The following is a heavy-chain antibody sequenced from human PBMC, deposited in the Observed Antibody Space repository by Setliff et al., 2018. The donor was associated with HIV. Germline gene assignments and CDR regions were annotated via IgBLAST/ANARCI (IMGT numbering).Heavy chain of an antibody. J-gene: IGHJ4*01. CDR2: VFYAGTT. D-gene: IGHD1-26*01. V-gene: IGHV4-61*01. CDR1: GVSTSSTSHY. Sequence: PSETLSLTCTVSGVSTSSTSHYWTWIRQPPGKGLEYMGYVFYAGTTNYNPSFKSRVFFSVDTSNNRFSLRLSSVTAADTAMYYCARINGVLHATPNLDFWGQGLLVTVSS. CDR3: ARINGVLHATPNLDF.